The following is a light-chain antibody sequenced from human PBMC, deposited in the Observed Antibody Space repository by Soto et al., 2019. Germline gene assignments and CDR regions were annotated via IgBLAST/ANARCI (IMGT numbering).Light chain of an antibody. CDR1: SSNIGGNS. Sequence: QSVLTQPPSVSAAPGQKVTISCSGSSSNIGGNSVCWYQQLPGTAPKLLIYDDNKRPSGIPDRFSGSKSGTSATLGITGFQTGDEADYYCGSWDSSLSAYVFGTGTKV. J-gene: IGLJ1*01. V-gene: IGLV1-51*01. CDR3: GSWDSSLSAYV. CDR2: DDN.